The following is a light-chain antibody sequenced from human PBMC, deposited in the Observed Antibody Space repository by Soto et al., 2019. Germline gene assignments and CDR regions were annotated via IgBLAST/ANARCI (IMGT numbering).Light chain of an antibody. V-gene: IGLV2-8*01. Sequence: QSALTQPPSASGSPGQSVTISCTGTSSDIGGYDYLSWFQHHPGRAPKLMIYELTKRPSGVPDRFSGSRSGNTASLTVSGLQAEDEADYYCSSYAGSNNVIFGGGTKLTVL. J-gene: IGLJ2*01. CDR3: SSYAGSNNVI. CDR2: ELT. CDR1: SSDIGGYDY.